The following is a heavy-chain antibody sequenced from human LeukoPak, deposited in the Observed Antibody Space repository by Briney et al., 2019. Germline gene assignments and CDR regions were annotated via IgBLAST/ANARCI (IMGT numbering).Heavy chain of an antibody. V-gene: IGHV1-8*01. Sequence: GASVKVSCKASGYTFTSYDINWVRQATGQGLEWMGWMNPNSGDTGYAQKLQGRVTMTRNTSISTAYMELSSLRSEDTAVYYCARGITYCSSTSCYPQYYYYGMDVWGQGTTVTVSS. J-gene: IGHJ6*02. CDR3: ARGITYCSSTSCYPQYYYYGMDV. D-gene: IGHD2-2*01. CDR1: GYTFTSYD. CDR2: MNPNSGDT.